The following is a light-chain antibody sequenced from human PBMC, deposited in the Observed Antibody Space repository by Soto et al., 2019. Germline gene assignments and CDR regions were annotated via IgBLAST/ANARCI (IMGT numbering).Light chain of an antibody. J-gene: IGLJ1*01. CDR3: AAWDDSLNGLV. Sequence: QAVVTQPPPASGTPGQRVTISCSGSSSNIGSNTVNWYQQLPGTAPKLLIYNNNQRPSGVPDRFSGSKSGTSASLAISGLQSEDEADYYCAAWDDSLNGLVFGTGTKVTVL. V-gene: IGLV1-44*01. CDR2: NNN. CDR1: SSNIGSNT.